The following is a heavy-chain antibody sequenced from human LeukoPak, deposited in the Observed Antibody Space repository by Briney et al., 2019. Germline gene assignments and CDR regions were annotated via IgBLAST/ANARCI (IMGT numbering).Heavy chain of an antibody. V-gene: IGHV1-69*04. J-gene: IGHJ4*02. CDR1: GGTFSSYA. D-gene: IGHD6-19*01. Sequence: SVKVSCKASGGTFSSYAISWVRQAPGQGLEGTGRMIPICGIANYAQKFQGRVTITADKSTSTAYMELSTLRSEDTAVYYCASLGSAAVAGLGTDYWGQGTLVTVSS. CDR3: ASLGSAAVAGLGTDY. CDR2: MIPICGIA.